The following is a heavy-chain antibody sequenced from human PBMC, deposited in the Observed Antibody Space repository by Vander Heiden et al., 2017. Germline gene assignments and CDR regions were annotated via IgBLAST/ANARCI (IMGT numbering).Heavy chain of an antibody. CDR2: MKSKTSGGAA. CDR3: HNPGSSTWSDF. D-gene: IGHD6-13*01. Sequence: EVQLVESGGGLVKPGGSLRLSCAASGFNFATAGLYGVRLGPGKGPDWIGRMKSKTSGGAAEYAAPVEGRFTISRDDSKYTLYLQMNSLKIEDTAVYYCHNPGSSTWSDFWGQGTLVTVSS. CDR1: GFNFATAG. V-gene: IGHV3-15*01. J-gene: IGHJ4*02.